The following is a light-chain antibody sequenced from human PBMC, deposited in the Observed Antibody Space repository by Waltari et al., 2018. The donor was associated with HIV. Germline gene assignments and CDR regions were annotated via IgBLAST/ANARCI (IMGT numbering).Light chain of an antibody. CDR1: RNVLYSSNNKNY. CDR2: WAS. J-gene: IGKJ1*01. CDR3: HQCFSPPPT. V-gene: IGKV4-1*01. Sequence: DIVVTQSTESLVVSRGERATINCKSSRNVLYSSNNKNYLAWYQHKPGQPPKLLIYWASTRESGVPDRFTGSGSGTNFTLTISSLQAEDVAVYFCHQCFSPPPTFGQGTKVEIK.